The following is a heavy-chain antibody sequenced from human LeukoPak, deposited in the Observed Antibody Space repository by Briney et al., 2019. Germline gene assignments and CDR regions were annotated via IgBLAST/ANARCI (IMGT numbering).Heavy chain of an antibody. V-gene: IGHV3-23*01. CDR2: ISGSGGST. D-gene: IGHD3-3*01. Sequence: GGSLRLSCAASGFTFSSYAMSWVRQAPGKGLEWVSAISGSGGSTYYADSVKGRFTISRDNSKNTLYLQMNSLRAEDTAVYYCAKEYYDFWSGYHRFDYWGQGTLVTVSS. J-gene: IGHJ4*02. CDR3: AKEYYDFWSGYHRFDY. CDR1: GFTFSSYA.